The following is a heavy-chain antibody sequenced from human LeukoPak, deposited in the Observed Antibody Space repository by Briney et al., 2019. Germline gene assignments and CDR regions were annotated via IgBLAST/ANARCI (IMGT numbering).Heavy chain of an antibody. V-gene: IGHV4-39*01. D-gene: IGHD6-19*01. CDR3: ARRNSGWY. J-gene: IGHJ4*02. CDR2: IHYGGSA. Sequence: SETLSLTCTVSGGSVSSTIYYWGWIRQPPGKGLEWIGRIHYGGSAYYSPSLKSRVTISVDTSNNQISLKLNSVTAADTAVYYCARRNSGWYWGQGILVTVSS. CDR1: GGSVSSTIYY.